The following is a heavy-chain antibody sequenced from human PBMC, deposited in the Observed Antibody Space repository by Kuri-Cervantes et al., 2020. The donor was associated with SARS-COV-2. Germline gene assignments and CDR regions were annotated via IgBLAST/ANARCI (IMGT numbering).Heavy chain of an antibody. J-gene: IGHJ4*02. CDR1: GFLFDDFF. CDR2: ISATGMHT. Sequence: GGSLRLSCVASGFLFDDFFMSWVRQTPERGLEWVSYISATGMHTYYTDAVMGRFSISRDNAKNSVYLQMNSLRTEDTALYYCTKSITSRKDYFDFWGLGTVVTVSS. CDR3: TKSITSRKDYFDF. V-gene: IGHV3-11*03. D-gene: IGHD1-14*01.